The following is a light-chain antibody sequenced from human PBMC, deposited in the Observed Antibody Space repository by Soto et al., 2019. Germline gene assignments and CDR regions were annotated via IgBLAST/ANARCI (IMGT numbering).Light chain of an antibody. CDR1: SSDVGGYNY. Sequence: QSALTQPPSASGSPGQSVTVSCTGTSSDVGGYNYVSWYQQHPGKAPKLMIFEVNRRPSGVPDRFSGSKSDNTASLTVSGLQAEDEADYYCSSYAGSNNLLFGGGTKVTVL. V-gene: IGLV2-8*01. CDR2: EVN. J-gene: IGLJ2*01. CDR3: SSYAGSNNLL.